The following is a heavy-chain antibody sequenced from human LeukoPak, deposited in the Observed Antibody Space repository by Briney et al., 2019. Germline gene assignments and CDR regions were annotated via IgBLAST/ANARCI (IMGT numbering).Heavy chain of an antibody. CDR2: ISYDGSTK. Sequence: GGSLRLSCAASGFTFNSYSMHWVRQAPGKELEWVAVISYDGSTKYYAESVKGRFTISRDTSKNTLYLQMNSLRAEDTALYYCARREGSGLLDYWGQGTLVTVSS. D-gene: IGHD6-19*01. CDR3: ARREGSGLLDY. V-gene: IGHV3-30*04. J-gene: IGHJ4*02. CDR1: GFTFNSYS.